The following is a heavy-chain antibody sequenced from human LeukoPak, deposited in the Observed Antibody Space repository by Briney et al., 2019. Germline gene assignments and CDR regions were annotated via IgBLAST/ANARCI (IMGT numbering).Heavy chain of an antibody. V-gene: IGHV4-59*08. D-gene: IGHD3-16*01. CDR1: GDSISSYY. CDR2: IYYSGST. Sequence: SETLSLTCTVSGDSISSYYWSWIRQPPGKGLEWIGFIYYSGSTNYNPSLKSRVTISVDTSKNQISLNLSSVTAADTAVYYCSRRGFMDVWGKGTTVTVSS. J-gene: IGHJ6*03. CDR3: SRRGFMDV.